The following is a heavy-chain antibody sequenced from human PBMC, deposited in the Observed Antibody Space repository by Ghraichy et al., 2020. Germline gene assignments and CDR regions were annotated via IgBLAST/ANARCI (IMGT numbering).Heavy chain of an antibody. J-gene: IGHJ4*02. CDR2: IISNGGNT. Sequence: GESLNISCSASGFTFSSSTMHWVRQAPGKGLEYVSGIISNGGNTYYADSVKNRFTISRDNSKNTLYFQMSSLRADDTAIYYCVKGGFGAGVDYWGQGTLVTVSS. CDR1: GFTFSSST. D-gene: IGHD3-3*01. V-gene: IGHV3-64D*06. CDR3: VKGGFGAGVDY.